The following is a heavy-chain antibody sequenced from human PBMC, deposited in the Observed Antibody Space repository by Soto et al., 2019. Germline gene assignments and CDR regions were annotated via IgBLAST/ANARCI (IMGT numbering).Heavy chain of an antibody. Sequence: ETLSLTCTVSGGSISNYYWTWIRQPPGNGLEWIGYIYYRGNTNYSPSLKSRVTISVDTSKNQFSLTLSSVTAADTAVYYCARMLIAAGGDYYYYYMDVWGTGTTVTVSS. V-gene: IGHV4-59*01. CDR1: GGSISNYY. CDR3: ARMLIAAGGDYYYYYMDV. CDR2: IYYRGNT. J-gene: IGHJ6*03. D-gene: IGHD6-13*01.